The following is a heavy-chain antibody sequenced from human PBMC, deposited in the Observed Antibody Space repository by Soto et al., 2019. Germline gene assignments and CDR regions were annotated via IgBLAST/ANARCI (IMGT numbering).Heavy chain of an antibody. D-gene: IGHD6-19*01. Sequence: QLQLQESGSGLVKPSQTLSLTCAVSGGSIGSGGNSWSWIRQPPGKGLEWIGYIYHSGSTYYNPSLKSRVTISVDRSKNQFSLKLSSVTAADTAVYYCARAGGLGAVAVDYWGQGTLVTVSS. J-gene: IGHJ4*02. CDR2: IYHSGST. CDR1: GGSIGSGGNS. V-gene: IGHV4-30-2*01. CDR3: ARAGGLGAVAVDY.